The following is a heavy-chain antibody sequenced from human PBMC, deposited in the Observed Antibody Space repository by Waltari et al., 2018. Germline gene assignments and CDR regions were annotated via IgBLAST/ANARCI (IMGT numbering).Heavy chain of an antibody. Sequence: EVQLVESGGGLVKPGGSLRLSCAASGFTFSSYSMNWVRQAPGKGLEWVSSISSSSSYRYYADSGKGRFTISRDNAKNSLYLQMNSLRAEDTAVYYCARVGPITYYDFWSGYPVYGMDVWGQGTTVTVSS. J-gene: IGHJ6*02. CDR3: ARVGPITYYDFWSGYPVYGMDV. D-gene: IGHD3-3*01. CDR1: GFTFSSYS. V-gene: IGHV3-21*01. CDR2: ISSSSSYR.